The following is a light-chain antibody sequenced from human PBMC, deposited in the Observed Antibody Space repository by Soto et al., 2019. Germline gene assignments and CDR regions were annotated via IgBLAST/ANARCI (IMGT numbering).Light chain of an antibody. Sequence: DIQMTQSPSTLSASVGDRVTITCRASQSISSWLAWYQQKPGTAPKLLIYTETTLESGVPSRFSGSGSGTEFTLTISSLQPDDFATYYCQQYNSYPWTFGQGTKVEIK. J-gene: IGKJ1*01. V-gene: IGKV1-5*03. CDR3: QQYNSYPWT. CDR2: TET. CDR1: QSISSW.